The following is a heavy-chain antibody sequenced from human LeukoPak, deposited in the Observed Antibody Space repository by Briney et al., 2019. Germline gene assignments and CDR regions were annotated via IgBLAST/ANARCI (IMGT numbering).Heavy chain of an antibody. CDR1: GFTFSSYA. J-gene: IGHJ4*02. Sequence: PGGSLRLSCAASGFTFSSYAMSWVRQAPGKGLEWVSTISGSGGSTYYADSVKGRFTISRDTSKNTLYLEMNSLRPEDTALYYCVRYISSWAQTLLDYWGQGTLVTVSS. CDR3: VRYISSWAQTLLDY. V-gene: IGHV3-23*01. D-gene: IGHD6-13*01. CDR2: ISGSGGST.